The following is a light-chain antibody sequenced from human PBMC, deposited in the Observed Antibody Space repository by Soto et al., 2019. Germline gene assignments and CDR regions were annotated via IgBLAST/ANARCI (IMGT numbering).Light chain of an antibody. Sequence: DIQMTQSPSSLSAFVGDRVSITCRASQRISTYLNWYQQKPGKAPNLLIYSSFNLQSGVPSRFSGRGSGTDFTLTISSLQPEDFATYFCQQSYSTPLTFGGGTKVDIK. CDR3: QQSYSTPLT. CDR1: QRISTY. CDR2: SSF. J-gene: IGKJ4*01. V-gene: IGKV1-39*01.